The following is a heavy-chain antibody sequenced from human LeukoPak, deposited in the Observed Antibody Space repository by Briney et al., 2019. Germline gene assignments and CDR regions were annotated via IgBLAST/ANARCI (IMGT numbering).Heavy chain of an antibody. Sequence: SVKVSCKASGFTFTSSAMQWVRQARGQRLEWIGWIVVGSGNTNYAQKFQERVTITRDMSTSTAYMEPSSLRSEDTAVYYCAALRDYYDNPKLGGFDPWGQGTLVTVSS. J-gene: IGHJ5*02. V-gene: IGHV1-58*02. CDR2: IVVGSGNT. CDR3: AALRDYYDNPKLGGFDP. CDR1: GFTFTSSA. D-gene: IGHD3-22*01.